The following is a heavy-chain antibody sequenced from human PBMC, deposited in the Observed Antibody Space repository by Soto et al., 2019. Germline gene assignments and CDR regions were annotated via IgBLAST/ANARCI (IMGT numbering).Heavy chain of an antibody. D-gene: IGHD6-13*01. CDR1: GFTFSSYS. V-gene: IGHV3-48*01. CDR2: ISSSSSTT. CDR3: AKYPSAADTGDYFDY. J-gene: IGHJ4*02. Sequence: GGSLRLSCAASGFTFSSYSMNWVRQAPGKGLEWVSDISSSSSTTYYADSVKGRFTISRDNSKNTLYLQMNSLRAEDTAVYYCAKYPSAADTGDYFDYWGQGTLVTVSS.